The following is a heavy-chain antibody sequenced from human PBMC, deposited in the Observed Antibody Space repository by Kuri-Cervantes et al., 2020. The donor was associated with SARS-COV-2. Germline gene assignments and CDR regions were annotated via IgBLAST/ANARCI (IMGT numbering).Heavy chain of an antibody. CDR2: MNPNSGNT. V-gene: IGHV1-8*02. J-gene: IGHJ3*02. Sequence: ASVMVSCKASGYTFTSYYMHWVRQATGQGLEWMGWMNPNSGNTGYAQKFQSRVTMTRNTSISTAYMVLSSLRSEDTAVYYCARAMAGTRDAFDIWGQGTMVTVSS. CDR3: ARAMAGTRDAFDI. CDR1: GYTFTSYY. D-gene: IGHD6-19*01.